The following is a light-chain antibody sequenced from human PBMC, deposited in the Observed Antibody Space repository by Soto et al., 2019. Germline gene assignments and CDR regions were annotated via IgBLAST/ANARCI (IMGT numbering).Light chain of an antibody. CDR2: DVT. CDR1: STDVGGNNY. Sequence: QSALTQPRSVSGSPGQSVTMTCTGTSTDVGGNNYVSWYQQHPGKAPKLMIYDVTKRPSGVPDRFSGSKSDNTASLTISGLQADDEADYYCCSYAGTSTVMFGGGTKRTVL. J-gene: IGLJ3*02. CDR3: CSYAGTSTVM. V-gene: IGLV2-11*01.